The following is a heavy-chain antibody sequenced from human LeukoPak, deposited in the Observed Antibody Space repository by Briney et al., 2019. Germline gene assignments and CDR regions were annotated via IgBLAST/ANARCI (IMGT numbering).Heavy chain of an antibody. CDR1: GASISSTDYY. CDR3: ARDLGGPMSVKKGENWFDP. Sequence: PSETLSLTCTVSGASISSTDYYWGWIRQPPGKGLEWIGSMYYRGSTYYNPSLKSRVTISVDTSENQLSLKLSSVTAADTAVYYCARDLGGPMSVKKGENWFDPWGQGTLVTVSS. D-gene: IGHD4-23*01. V-gene: IGHV4-39*02. CDR2: MYYRGST. J-gene: IGHJ5*02.